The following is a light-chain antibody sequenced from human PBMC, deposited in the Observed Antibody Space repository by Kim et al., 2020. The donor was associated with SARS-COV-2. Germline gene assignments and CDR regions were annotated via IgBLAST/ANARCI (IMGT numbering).Light chain of an antibody. J-gene: IGKJ2*01. CDR1: QSISHW. CDR2: DAS. V-gene: IGKV1-5*01. CDR3: QRYDGY. Sequence: SSLSESVEDKVTITGRDSQSISHWLAWYQQKPGKAPKLLIYDASNLDSGVPLRFSASGSGTEFTLTISCLQPDDFATYYCQRYDGYFGQGTKLEI.